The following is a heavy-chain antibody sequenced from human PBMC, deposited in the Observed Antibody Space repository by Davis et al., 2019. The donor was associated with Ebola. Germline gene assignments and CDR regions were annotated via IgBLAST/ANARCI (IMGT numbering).Heavy chain of an antibody. D-gene: IGHD3-3*01. CDR2: IKQDGSEK. V-gene: IGHV3-7*01. CDR1: EFIFSSYW. CDR3: ARDRTYYDFWSGYYYYYYYGMDV. Sequence: GESLKISCAASEFIFSSYWMSWVRQAPGKGLEWVANIKQDGSEKYYVDSVKGRFTISRDNAKNSLYLQMNSLRAEDTAVYYCARDRTYYDFWSGYYYYYYYGMDVWGQGTTVTVSS. J-gene: IGHJ6*02.